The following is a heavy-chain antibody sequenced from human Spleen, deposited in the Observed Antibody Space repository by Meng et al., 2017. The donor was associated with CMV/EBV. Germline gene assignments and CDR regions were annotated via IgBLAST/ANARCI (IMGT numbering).Heavy chain of an antibody. Sequence: GESLKISCTASGFTFSSYEMNWVRQAPGKGLEWVAYVSRRGTVIYYADSVKGRFIISRDNAQKTLHLQMRSLRAGDTAVYYCARDGGWYYFDYWGQGTLVTVSS. J-gene: IGHJ4*02. D-gene: IGHD6-19*01. CDR2: VSRRGTVI. V-gene: IGHV3-48*03. CDR1: GFTFSSYE. CDR3: ARDGGWYYFDY.